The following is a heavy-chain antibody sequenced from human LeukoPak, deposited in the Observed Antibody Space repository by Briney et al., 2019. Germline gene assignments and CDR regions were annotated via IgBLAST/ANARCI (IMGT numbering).Heavy chain of an antibody. J-gene: IGHJ4*02. CDR3: ARHSSPGCSSTSCPRGFDY. D-gene: IGHD2-2*01. CDR2: ISSSSSTI. CDR1: GFTFSSYS. V-gene: IGHV3-48*02. Sequence: GGSLRLSCTVSGFTFSSYSMNWVRQAPGKGLEWVSYISSSSSTIYYADSVKGRFTISRDNAKNSLYLQMNSLRDEDTAVYYCARHSSPGCSSTSCPRGFDYWGQGTLVTVSS.